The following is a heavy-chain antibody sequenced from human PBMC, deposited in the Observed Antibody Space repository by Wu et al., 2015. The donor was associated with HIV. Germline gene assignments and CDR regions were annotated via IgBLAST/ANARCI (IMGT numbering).Heavy chain of an antibody. V-gene: IGHV1-2*02. CDR2: INPDSGGT. CDR3: ATGYSLDY. J-gene: IGHJ4*02. Sequence: QVQLVQSGAEVKKPGSSVKVSCKASGGTLTNYGVSWVRQAPGQGFEWVGWINPDSGGTHYAQKFQGRVTMTRDTSINTVYMELRSLRSDDTAVYYCATGYSLDYWGQGTLVTVSS. D-gene: IGHD5-18*01. CDR1: GGTLTNYG.